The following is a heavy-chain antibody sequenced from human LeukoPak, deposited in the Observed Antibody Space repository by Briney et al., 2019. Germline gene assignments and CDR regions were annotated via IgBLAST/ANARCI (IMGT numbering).Heavy chain of an antibody. CDR2: IGAYNGNT. V-gene: IGHV1-18*01. Sequence: ASVKVSCKASGYTFVSYGISWVRQAPGQGLEWMGWIGAYNGNTNYAQKLQGRVTMTTDTSTSTAYMELRSLRSDDTAVYYCARGRLRLGELSVPDYWGQRTLVTVSS. CDR3: ARGRLRLGELSVPDY. CDR1: GYTFVSYG. D-gene: IGHD3-16*02. J-gene: IGHJ4*02.